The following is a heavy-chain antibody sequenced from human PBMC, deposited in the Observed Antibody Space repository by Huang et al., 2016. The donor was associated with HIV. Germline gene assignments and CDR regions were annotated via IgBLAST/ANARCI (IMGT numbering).Heavy chain of an antibody. D-gene: IGHD6-13*01. CDR2: IANNGNNM. J-gene: IGHJ4*02. CDR1: GFDFSSYA. Sequence: QVQLGESGGGVVQPEKSLRLSCAASGFDFSSYASNWVRQAPGKGPEWVAVIANNGNNMYYSDAVKGRFIISRDNSKNTLYLQMSSLRGEDTAIYYCARGGILGTSWYRPFDYWGQGTLVTVSS. CDR3: ARGGILGTSWYRPFDY. V-gene: IGHV3-30-3*01.